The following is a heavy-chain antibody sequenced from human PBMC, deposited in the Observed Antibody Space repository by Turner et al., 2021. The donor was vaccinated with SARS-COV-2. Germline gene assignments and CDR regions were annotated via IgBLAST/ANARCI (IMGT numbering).Heavy chain of an antibody. CDR1: GFTFSSYG. CDR3: AKQLGLYSNPMYYFDY. V-gene: IGHV3-30*18. Sequence: QLVESGGGVVQPGKSLRLSCAASGFTFSSYGMHWVRQAPGKVLEWVAVISYDGNNKYYADSVKGRFTISRDNSKNTLYLQMNSLRAEDTAVYYCAKQLGLYSNPMYYFDYWGQGTLVTVSS. CDR2: ISYDGNNK. J-gene: IGHJ4*02. D-gene: IGHD4-4*01.